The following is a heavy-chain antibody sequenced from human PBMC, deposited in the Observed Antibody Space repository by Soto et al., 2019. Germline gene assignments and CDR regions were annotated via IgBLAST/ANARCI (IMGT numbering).Heavy chain of an antibody. Sequence: QVQLQESGPGLVKPSETLSLTCTVSGGSISTYYWSWIRQPPGKGLEWIGYVFYSGITNYNPSLKSRVTISVDTSKNQFSLRLSSVTAADTAVYYCARESREYYFDYCGQATLVTVSS. CDR3: ARESREYYFDY. CDR1: GGSISTYY. V-gene: IGHV4-59*01. J-gene: IGHJ4*02. CDR2: VFYSGIT.